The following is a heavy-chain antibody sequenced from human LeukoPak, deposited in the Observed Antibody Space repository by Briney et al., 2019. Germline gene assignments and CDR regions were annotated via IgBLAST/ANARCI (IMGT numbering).Heavy chain of an antibody. Sequence: PSETLSLTCAVSGGSISSGGYSWSWIRQPPGKGLEWIGYIYHSGSTYYNPSLKSRVTISVDRSKNQFSLKLSSVTAADTAVYYCAREGPYSSSWDLGVSARELDAFDIWGQGTMVTVSS. CDR3: AREGPYSSSWDLGVSARELDAFDI. CDR1: GGSISSGGYS. D-gene: IGHD6-13*01. CDR2: IYHSGST. V-gene: IGHV4-30-2*01. J-gene: IGHJ3*02.